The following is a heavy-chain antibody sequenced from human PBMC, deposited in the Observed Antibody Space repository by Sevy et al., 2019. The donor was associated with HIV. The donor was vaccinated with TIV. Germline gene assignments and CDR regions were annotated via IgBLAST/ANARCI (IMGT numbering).Heavy chain of an antibody. V-gene: IGHV3-7*01. CDR1: GFTFSSYW. J-gene: IGHJ4*02. CDR2: IKQDGSEK. Sequence: GGSLRLSCAASGFTFSSYWMSWVRQAPGKGLEWVANIKQDGSEKYYVDSVKGRFTISRDNAKNSLYQQMNSLRAEDTAVYYCARDPSRKTTVTTGVDYWGQGTLVTVSS. CDR3: ARDPSRKTTVTTGVDY. D-gene: IGHD4-17*01.